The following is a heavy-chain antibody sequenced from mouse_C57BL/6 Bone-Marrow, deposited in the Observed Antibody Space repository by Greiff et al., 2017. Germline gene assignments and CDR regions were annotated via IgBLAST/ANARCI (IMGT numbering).Heavy chain of an antibody. D-gene: IGHD2-1*01. CDR3: ARQVIYYGNYYYAMDY. CDR1: GFTFSSYG. CDR2: ISSGGSYT. Sequence: DVMLVESGGDLVKPGGSLKLSCAASGFTFSSYGMSWVRQTPDKRLEWVATISSGGSYTYYPDSVKGRFTISRDNAKNTLYLQMSSLKSEDTAMYYCARQVIYYGNYYYAMDYWGQGTSVTVSS. V-gene: IGHV5-6*02. J-gene: IGHJ4*01.